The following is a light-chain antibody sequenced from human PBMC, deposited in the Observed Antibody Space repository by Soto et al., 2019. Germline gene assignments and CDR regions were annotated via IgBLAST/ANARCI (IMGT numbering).Light chain of an antibody. CDR1: SSDVGSYNY. V-gene: IGLV2-8*01. Sequence: QSALTQPPSASGSPGQSVTISCTGTSSDVGSYNYVSWYQQHPGKAPKLMIYEVSKRPSGVPDGFSGSKSGNTASLTVSGLQAEDEADYYSSSYVGSYIHVVFGGGTKLTVL. CDR3: SSYVGSYIHVV. J-gene: IGLJ2*01. CDR2: EVS.